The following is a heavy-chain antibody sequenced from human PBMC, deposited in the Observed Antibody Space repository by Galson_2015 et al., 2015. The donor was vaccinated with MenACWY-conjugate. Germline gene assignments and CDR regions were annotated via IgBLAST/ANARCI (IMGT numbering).Heavy chain of an antibody. CDR1: GYTFTSYS. V-gene: IGHV1-3*01. CDR3: AKALMRDSSGYFNWFDP. Sequence: SVKVSCKASGYTFTSYSLHWVRQAPGQRLEWMGWINAGNGNTKYSQKFQGRVTITRDTSASTVNMEQSSLRSEDTAVYYCAKALMRDSSGYFNWFDPWGQGTLVTVSS. CDR2: INAGNGNT. D-gene: IGHD3-22*01. J-gene: IGHJ5*02.